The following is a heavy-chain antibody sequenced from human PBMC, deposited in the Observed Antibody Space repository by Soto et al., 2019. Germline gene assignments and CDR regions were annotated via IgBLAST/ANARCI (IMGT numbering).Heavy chain of an antibody. Sequence: GASVKVSCKASGYTFTSYGISWVRQAPGQGLEWMGWISAYNGNTNHAQKLQGRVTMTTDTSTSTAYMELRSLRSDDTAVYYCARVRGCSSTSCYVSSDAFDIWGQGTMVTV. D-gene: IGHD2-2*01. CDR3: ARVRGCSSTSCYVSSDAFDI. J-gene: IGHJ3*02. V-gene: IGHV1-18*01. CDR2: ISAYNGNT. CDR1: GYTFTSYG.